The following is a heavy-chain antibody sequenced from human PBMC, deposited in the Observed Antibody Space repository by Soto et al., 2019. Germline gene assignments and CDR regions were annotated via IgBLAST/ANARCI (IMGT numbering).Heavy chain of an antibody. D-gene: IGHD3-16*01. Sequence: QVQLVESGGGVVQPGRSLRLSCAASGFTFSSYGMHWVRQAPGKGLEWVAVIWYDGSNKYYADSVKGRFTISRDNSKNTLYLQMNSLRAEDTAVYYCARDGARSEYVHDRFDPWGQGTLVTVSS. CDR1: GFTFSSYG. V-gene: IGHV3-33*01. CDR3: ARDGARSEYVHDRFDP. CDR2: IWYDGSNK. J-gene: IGHJ5*02.